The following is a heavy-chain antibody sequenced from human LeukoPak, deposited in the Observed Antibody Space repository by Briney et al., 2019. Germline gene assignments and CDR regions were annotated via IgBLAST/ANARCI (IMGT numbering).Heavy chain of an antibody. V-gene: IGHV1-18*01. CDR1: GYSFSSCS. D-gene: IGHD1-7*01. Sequence: ASVKVSCKASGYSFSSCSISWGRQAPGQGLEWMGWISGYNGNTNYAQKFQGRVTLTTDTSTSTAYMELRSLRSDDTAIYYCARGLNWNYDLGWVAPWGQGTLVAVSS. CDR3: ARGLNWNYDLGWVAP. CDR2: ISGYNGNT. J-gene: IGHJ5*02.